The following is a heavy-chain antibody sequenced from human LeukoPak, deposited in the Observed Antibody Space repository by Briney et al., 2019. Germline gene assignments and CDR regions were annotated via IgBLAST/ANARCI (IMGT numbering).Heavy chain of an antibody. CDR1: GFTFRNYG. J-gene: IGHJ5*02. D-gene: IGHD6-19*01. CDR3: AREMLAAVAAQS. V-gene: IGHV3-48*04. CDR2: ISSSSTSI. Sequence: PGGSLRLSCAASGFTFRNYGMNWVRQAPGKGLEWVSYISSSSTSIDYADSVRGRFTISRDNARNSLYLQMNSLRAEDTAVYYCAREMLAAVAAQSWGQGTLVTVSS.